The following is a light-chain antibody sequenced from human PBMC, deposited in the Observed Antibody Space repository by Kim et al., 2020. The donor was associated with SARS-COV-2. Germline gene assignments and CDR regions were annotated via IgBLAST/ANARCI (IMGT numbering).Light chain of an antibody. Sequence: GQTARINCSGDALPKQYAYWYQQQPGQAPVLVIYKDSERPSGIPERFSGSSSGTTVTLTISGVQAEDEADYYCQSADSSGTYPDWVFGGGTQLTVL. CDR1: ALPKQY. V-gene: IGLV3-25*03. J-gene: IGLJ3*02. CDR3: QSADSSGTYPDWV. CDR2: KDS.